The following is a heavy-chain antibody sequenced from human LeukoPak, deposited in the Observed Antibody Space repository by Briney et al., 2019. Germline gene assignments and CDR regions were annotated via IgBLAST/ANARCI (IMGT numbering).Heavy chain of an antibody. Sequence: PGGSLRLSCAASGFTFSSYGMHWVRQAPGKGLEWVAVIWYDGSNKCYADSVKGQFTISRDNSKNTLYLQMNSLRAEDTAVYYCARGATTVTTRSAFDYWGQGTLVTVSS. D-gene: IGHD4-17*01. CDR2: IWYDGSNK. V-gene: IGHV3-33*01. J-gene: IGHJ4*02. CDR3: ARGATTVTTRSAFDY. CDR1: GFTFSSYG.